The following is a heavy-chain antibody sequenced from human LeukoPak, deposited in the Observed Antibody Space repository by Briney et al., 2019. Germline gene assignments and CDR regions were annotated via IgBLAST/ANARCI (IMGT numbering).Heavy chain of an antibody. CDR3: ASLLEGY. J-gene: IGHJ4*02. CDR2: ISDSGGNT. V-gene: IGHV3-23*01. Sequence: HPGGSLRLSCAASGFIFSNYGMSWVRQAPGKGLEWVSTISDSGGNTYYADSVKGRFTISRDNAKNSLYLQMNSLRAEDTAVYYCASLLEGYWGQGTLVTVSS. CDR1: GFIFSNYG. D-gene: IGHD1-1*01.